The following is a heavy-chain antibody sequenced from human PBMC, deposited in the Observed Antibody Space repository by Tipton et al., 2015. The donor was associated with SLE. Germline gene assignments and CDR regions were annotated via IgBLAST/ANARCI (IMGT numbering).Heavy chain of an antibody. CDR3: AKDRDKWSDRRDAFDI. D-gene: IGHD1-14*01. CDR1: GFTFRRPW. V-gene: IGHV3-74*01. CDR2: INGAGSST. Sequence: SLRLSCEASGFTFRRPWMHWVRQTPGKGLEWVSRINGAGSSTKYADSVLGRFTISRDNGKNTLYLQMNSLRVDDTAVYYCAKDRDKWSDRRDAFDIWGQGTMVTVSS. J-gene: IGHJ3*02.